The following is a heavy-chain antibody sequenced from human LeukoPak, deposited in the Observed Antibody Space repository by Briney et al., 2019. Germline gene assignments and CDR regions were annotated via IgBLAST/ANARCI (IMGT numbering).Heavy chain of an antibody. CDR2: ISAYNGNT. J-gene: IGHJ4*02. D-gene: IGHD3-3*01. Sequence: ASVKVSCKASGYTFTGYYMHWVRQAPGQGLEWMGWISAYNGNTNYAQKLQGRVTMTTDTSTSTAYMELRSLRSDDTAVYYCARDPRGRHLTYYDFWSGYYNYWGQGTLVTVSS. CDR1: GYTFTGYY. V-gene: IGHV1-18*04. CDR3: ARDPRGRHLTYYDFWSGYYNY.